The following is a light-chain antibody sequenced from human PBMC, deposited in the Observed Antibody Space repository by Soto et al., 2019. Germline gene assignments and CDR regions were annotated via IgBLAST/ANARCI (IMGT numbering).Light chain of an antibody. CDR2: KAS. Sequence: DIQMTQSPSTLSASVGDRVTITCRASQSISNWLAWYQQKPGKAPNLLIYKASTLESGVPSRFSGSGSGTEFTLTISSLQPDDFATYYCQRCNSYSETFGQGTKVEIK. J-gene: IGKJ1*01. CDR3: QRCNSYSET. V-gene: IGKV1-5*03. CDR1: QSISNW.